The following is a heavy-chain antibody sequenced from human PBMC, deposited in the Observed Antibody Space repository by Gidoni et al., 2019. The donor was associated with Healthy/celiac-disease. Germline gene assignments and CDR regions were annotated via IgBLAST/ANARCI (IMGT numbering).Heavy chain of an antibody. Sequence: QLQLQESGPGLVKPSETLSLTCTVSGGSISSSSYYWGWIRQPPGKGLEWIGSIYYGGSTYYNPSLKSRVTISVDTSKNQFSLKPSSVTAADTAVYYCARHPMRLIFDYWGQGTLVTVSS. J-gene: IGHJ4*02. D-gene: IGHD2-2*01. V-gene: IGHV4-39*01. CDR1: GGSISSSSYY. CDR2: IYYGGST. CDR3: ARHPMRLIFDY.